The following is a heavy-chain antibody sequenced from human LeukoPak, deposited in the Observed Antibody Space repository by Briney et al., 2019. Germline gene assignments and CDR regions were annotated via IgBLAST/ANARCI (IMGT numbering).Heavy chain of an antibody. CDR2: IYHSGST. Sequence: PSETLCLTCAVSGYSISSGYYWGWIRQPPGKGLEWIGSIYHSGSTYYNPSLKRRVTISVDTSKNQFSLKLSSVPAADTAVYYCARSEPRGYSYGLYYYYMDVWGKGTTVTVSS. D-gene: IGHD5-18*01. V-gene: IGHV4-38-2*01. CDR3: ARSEPRGYSYGLYYYYMDV. J-gene: IGHJ6*03. CDR1: GYSISSGYY.